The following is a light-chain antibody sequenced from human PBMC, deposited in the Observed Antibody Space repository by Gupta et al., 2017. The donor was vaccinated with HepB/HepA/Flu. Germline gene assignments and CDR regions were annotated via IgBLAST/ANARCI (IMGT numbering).Light chain of an antibody. Sequence: DIVMIHSPHSLLLSLGERATINCKLSQSMVYNYKNKNYLVWYQQKPGQAPKLLIYWASTRESGVPDRFSGSGCGTYFTLTISVLQAEDVAVYYSQQYDNPTHTFGHGTKVHI. J-gene: IGKJ3*01. CDR3: QQYDNPTHT. CDR1: QSMVYNYKNKNY. CDR2: WAS. V-gene: IGKV4-1*01.